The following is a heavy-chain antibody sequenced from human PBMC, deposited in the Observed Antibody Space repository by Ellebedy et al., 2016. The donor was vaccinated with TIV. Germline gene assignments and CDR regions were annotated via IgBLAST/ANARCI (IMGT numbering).Heavy chain of an antibody. CDR2: IYPGDSDT. Sequence: KVSCKGSGYSFISYWIGWVRQMPGKGLEWMGYIYPGDSDTRYRPSFQGQVTISVDKSSSTAYLQWCSLKASDTAIYYCARGDRGSGWYWDKWGQGTLVTVSS. CDR1: GYSFISYW. D-gene: IGHD6-19*01. CDR3: ARGDRGSGWYWDK. J-gene: IGHJ4*02. V-gene: IGHV5-51*01.